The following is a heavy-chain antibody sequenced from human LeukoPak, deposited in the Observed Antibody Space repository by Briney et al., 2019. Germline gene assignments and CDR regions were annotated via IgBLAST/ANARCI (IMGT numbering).Heavy chain of an antibody. CDR1: GFTFSSYA. V-gene: IGHV3-30-3*01. CDR3: ARDLAARPLDYYYGMDV. CDR2: ISNDGSNK. D-gene: IGHD6-6*01. J-gene: IGHJ6*02. Sequence: PGGSLRLSCAASGFTFSSYAMHWVRQAPGKGLEWVAVISNDGSNKYYADSVKGRFTISRDNFKNTLNLQMNSLRAEDTAVYYCARDLAARPLDYYYGMDVWGQGTTVTVSS.